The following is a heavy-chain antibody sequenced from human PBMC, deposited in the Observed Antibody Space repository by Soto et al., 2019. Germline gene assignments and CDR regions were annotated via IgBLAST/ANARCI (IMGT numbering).Heavy chain of an antibody. V-gene: IGHV1-2*02. CDR3: ARDGQWLVKRSYYYYGMDV. D-gene: IGHD6-19*01. Sequence: ASVEVSCKXSGYTFTGYYIHWVRQAPGQGLEWMGWINPNSGATNYAQKFQGRVTMTRDTSISTAYMELSRLRSDDTAVYYCARDGQWLVKRSYYYYGMDVWGQGTTVTVSS. CDR1: GYTFTGYY. J-gene: IGHJ6*02. CDR2: INPNSGAT.